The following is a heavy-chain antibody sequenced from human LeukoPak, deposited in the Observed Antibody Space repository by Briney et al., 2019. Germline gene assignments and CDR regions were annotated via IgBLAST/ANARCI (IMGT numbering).Heavy chain of an antibody. D-gene: IGHD3-22*01. CDR1: EFTFSSYW. V-gene: IGHV3-74*01. CDR3: AREGAYYDSSGYYYYYYMDV. J-gene: IGHJ6*03. Sequence: PGGSLRLSCAASEFTFSSYWMHWVRQAPGKGLVWVSRINSDGSSTSYADSVKGRFTISRDNAKNTLYLQMNSLRAEDTAVYYCAREGAYYDSSGYYYYYYMDVWGKGTTVTVSS. CDR2: INSDGSST.